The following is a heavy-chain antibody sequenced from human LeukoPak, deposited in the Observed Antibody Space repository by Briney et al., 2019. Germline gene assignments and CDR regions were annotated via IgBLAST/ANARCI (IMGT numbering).Heavy chain of an antibody. J-gene: IGHJ5*02. D-gene: IGHD1-26*01. Sequence: SETLSLTCTVSGGSISSSSYYWGWIRQPPGKGLEWIGSIYYSGSTHYNPSLRSRVTISVDTSKNQFSLKLSSVTAADTAVYYCARGDWELLYPWGQGTLVTVSS. CDR3: ARGDWELLYP. CDR2: IYYSGST. CDR1: GGSISSSSYY. V-gene: IGHV4-39*01.